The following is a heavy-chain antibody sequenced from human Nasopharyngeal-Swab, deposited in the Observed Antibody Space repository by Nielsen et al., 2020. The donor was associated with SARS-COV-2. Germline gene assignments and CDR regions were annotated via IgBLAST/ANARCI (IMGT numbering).Heavy chain of an antibody. V-gene: IGHV2-26*01. CDR3: ARVDVSGFYYYGLDV. J-gene: IGHJ6*02. CDR2: IFSNDEK. Sequence: WIRQPPGKALEWLAHIFSNDEKSYSTSLKSRLTISKDTSKSQVVLTMTNMDPVDTATYYCARVDVSGFYYYGLDVWGQGTTVTVSS. D-gene: IGHD5-12*01.